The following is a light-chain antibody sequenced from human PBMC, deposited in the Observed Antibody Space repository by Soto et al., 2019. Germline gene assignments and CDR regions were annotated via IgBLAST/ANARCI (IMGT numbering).Light chain of an antibody. CDR3: HQYYRTPRT. Sequence: EIVMTQSPATLSVSPGERVTLSCRASQSVSSNLAWYQQKPGQAPRLLIYGASSRATGIPDRFSGSGSGTDFTLTISRLEPEDVAVYYCHQYYRTPRTLGQGTKVDIK. CDR2: GAS. V-gene: IGKV3-20*01. J-gene: IGKJ1*01. CDR1: QSVSSN.